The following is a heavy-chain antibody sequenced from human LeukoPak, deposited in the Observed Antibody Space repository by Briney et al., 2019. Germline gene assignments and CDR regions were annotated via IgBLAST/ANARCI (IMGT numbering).Heavy chain of an antibody. J-gene: IGHJ6*03. V-gene: IGHV3-21*01. D-gene: IGHD3-9*01. CDR2: ISSSSSYI. CDR1: GFTFSSYS. CDR3: AKDHFDWSYYMDV. Sequence: PGGSLRLSCAASGFTFSSYSMNWVRQAPGKGLEWVSSISSSSSYIYYADSVKGRFTISRDNSKNTLYLQMNSLRAEDTAVYYCAKDHFDWSYYMDVWGKGTTVTVSS.